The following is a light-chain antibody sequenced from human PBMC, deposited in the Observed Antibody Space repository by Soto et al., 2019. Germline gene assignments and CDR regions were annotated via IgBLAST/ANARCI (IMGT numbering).Light chain of an antibody. Sequence: QSALTQPASVSGSPGQSITISCTGTSSDVGAYNYVSWYQQYPGKAPKLMIYDVSNRPSGVSIRFSGSKSGNTASLTISGLQAEDEAHYYCSSYTTGSTRVFGGGTKLTVL. CDR3: SSYTTGSTRV. J-gene: IGLJ3*02. V-gene: IGLV2-14*03. CDR1: SSDVGAYNY. CDR2: DVS.